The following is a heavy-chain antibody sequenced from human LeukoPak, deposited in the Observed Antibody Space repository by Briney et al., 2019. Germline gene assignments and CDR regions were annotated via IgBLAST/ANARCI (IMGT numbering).Heavy chain of an antibody. CDR2: IYYSGST. V-gene: IGHV4-59*01. CDR3: ARGVSLRGAQHYYYGMDV. Sequence: PSETLSLTCTVSGGSISSYYWSWIRQPPGKGLEWIGYIYYSGSTNYNPSLKSRVTISVGTSKNQFSLKLSSVTAADTAVYYCARGVSLRGAQHYYYGMDVWGQGTTVTVSS. D-gene: IGHD3-10*01. CDR1: GGSISSYY. J-gene: IGHJ6*02.